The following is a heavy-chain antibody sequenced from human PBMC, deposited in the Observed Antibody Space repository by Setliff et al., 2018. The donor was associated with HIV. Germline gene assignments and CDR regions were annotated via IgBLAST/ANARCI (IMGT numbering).Heavy chain of an antibody. J-gene: IGHJ4*02. D-gene: IGHD3-10*01. V-gene: IGHV4-61*02. CDR1: GGSISSGNYY. CDR3: ARAYFGSGIYY. CDR2: IYTSGST. Sequence: SETLSLTCTVSGGSISSGNYYWSWIRQPAGKGLEWIGRIYTSGSTNYNPSLKSRVTISLDTSKNQFSLKLYSVTAADTAVYYCARAYFGSGIYYWGQGTLVTVSS.